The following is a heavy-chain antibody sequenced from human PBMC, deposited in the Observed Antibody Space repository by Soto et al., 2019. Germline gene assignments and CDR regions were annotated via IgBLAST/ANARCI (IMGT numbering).Heavy chain of an antibody. D-gene: IGHD1-20*01. CDR2: ICYSGST. CDR3: ARVVINWNGYYFDY. Sequence: TLSLTCPVSRGSITSGGYYWSWIRQHPGKGLEWIGYICYSGSTYYNPSLKSRVTISVDTSTNQFSLKLSSVTAADTAVYYCARVVINWNGYYFDYWGQGTLVTVSS. CDR1: RGSITSGGYY. J-gene: IGHJ4*02. V-gene: IGHV4-31*03.